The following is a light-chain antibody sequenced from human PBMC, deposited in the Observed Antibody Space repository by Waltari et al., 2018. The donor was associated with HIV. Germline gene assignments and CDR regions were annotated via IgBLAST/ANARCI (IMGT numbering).Light chain of an antibody. J-gene: IGLJ2*01. Sequence: TLTLTQPRLPGQTARTENILHRNDTRRQNSIPWYQQHPGKAPKVLIYEVSKRPSGVSDRFSGSKSGNTASLTVSGLQADDEADYYCSSHAGSNGVVFGGGTKLTVL. V-gene: IGLV2-8*02. CDR2: EVS. CDR3: SSHAGSNGVV. CDR1: RNDTRRQNS.